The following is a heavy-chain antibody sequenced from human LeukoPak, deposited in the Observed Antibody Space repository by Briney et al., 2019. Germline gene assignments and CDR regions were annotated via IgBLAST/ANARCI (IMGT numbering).Heavy chain of an antibody. Sequence: PGRSLRLSCAASGFTFSSYAMHWVRQAPGKGLEWVAVISYDGSNKYYADSVKGRFTISRDSSKNALYLQMNSLRAEDTAVYYCARDGLGTDMVPKPSDAFDIWGQGTVVTVSS. CDR2: ISYDGSNK. CDR1: GFTFSSYA. V-gene: IGHV3-30-3*01. CDR3: ARDGLGTDMVPKPSDAFDI. D-gene: IGHD4/OR15-4a*01. J-gene: IGHJ3*02.